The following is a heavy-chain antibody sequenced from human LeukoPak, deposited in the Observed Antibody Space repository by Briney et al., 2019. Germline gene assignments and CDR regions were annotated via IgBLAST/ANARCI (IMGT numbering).Heavy chain of an antibody. V-gene: IGHV1-2*02. CDR1: GYTFTGYY. CDR3: AREYRYYYYYMDV. J-gene: IGHJ6*03. Sequence: ASVKVSCKASGYTFTGYYMHWVRQAPGQGLEWMGWINPHSGGTNYAQKFQGRVTMTRDTSISTAYMELSRLRSDDTAVYYCAREYRYYYYYMDVWGKGTTVTVSS. D-gene: IGHD2-2*01. CDR2: INPHSGGT.